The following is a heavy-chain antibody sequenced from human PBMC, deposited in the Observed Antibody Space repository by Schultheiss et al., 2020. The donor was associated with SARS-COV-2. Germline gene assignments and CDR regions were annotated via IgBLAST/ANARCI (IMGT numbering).Heavy chain of an antibody. J-gene: IGHJ4*02. V-gene: IGHV1-2*02. CDR2: INPNSGGT. CDR1: GYTFTGYY. D-gene: IGHD3-22*01. Sequence: ASVKVSCKASGYTFTGYYMHWVRQAPGQGLEWMGWINPNSGGTNYAQKFQGRVTMTRDTSISTAYMELSRLRSDDTAVYYCARDEGDYDSSGYYGDYWGQGTLVTVSS. CDR3: ARDEGDYDSSGYYGDY.